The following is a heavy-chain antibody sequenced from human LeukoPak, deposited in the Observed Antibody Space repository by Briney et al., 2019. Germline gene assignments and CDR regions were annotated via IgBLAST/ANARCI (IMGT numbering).Heavy chain of an antibody. V-gene: IGHV3-30*19. CDR3: ARDAARKPYYMDV. J-gene: IGHJ6*03. CDR1: GFTFSSYA. Sequence: GGSLRLSCAASGFTFSSYAMHWVRQAPGKGLEWVAVTSYDGSNKYYAESGKGRFTISRDNSKNTLYLQMNSLRAEDTAVYYCARDAARKPYYMDVWGKGTTVTVSS. D-gene: IGHD5-18*01. CDR2: TSYDGSNK.